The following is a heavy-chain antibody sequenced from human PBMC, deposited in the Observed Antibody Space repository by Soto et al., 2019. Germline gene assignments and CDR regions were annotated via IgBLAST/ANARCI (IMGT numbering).Heavy chain of an antibody. J-gene: IGHJ6*02. CDR3: ARAMVPAARPSGYYYGMDV. D-gene: IGHD2-2*01. Sequence: GASVKVSCKASGYTFTGYYMHWVRQAPGQGLEWMGWINPNSGGTNYAQKFQGRVTMTRDTSISTAYMELSRLRSDDTAVYYCARAMVPAARPSGYYYGMDVWGQGTTVTVYS. V-gene: IGHV1-2*02. CDR1: GYTFTGYY. CDR2: INPNSGGT.